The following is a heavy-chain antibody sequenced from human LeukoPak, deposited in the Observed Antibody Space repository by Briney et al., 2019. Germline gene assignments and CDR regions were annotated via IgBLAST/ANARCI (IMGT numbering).Heavy chain of an antibody. D-gene: IGHD6-6*01. J-gene: IGHJ3*02. V-gene: IGHV4-61*01. CDR3: ARDRQLADAFDI. CDR1: GGSISSSSYY. Sequence: SETLSLTCTVSGGSISSSSYYWSWIRQPPGKGLEWIGYIYYSGSTNYNPSLKSRVTISVDTSKNQFSLKLSSVPAADTAVYYCARDRQLADAFDIWGQGTMVTVSS. CDR2: IYYSGST.